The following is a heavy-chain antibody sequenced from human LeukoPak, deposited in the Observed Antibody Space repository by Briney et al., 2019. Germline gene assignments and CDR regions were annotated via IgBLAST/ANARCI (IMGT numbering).Heavy chain of an antibody. Sequence: GGSLRLSCATSGFIFGDFGINWVRQAPGKGLEWVSSIRSSSSSIYYADSVKGRFTISRDNAKNSVYLQMNSLRAEDTAVYYCTRDGQYYGMDVWGQGTTVTVSS. CDR1: GFIFGDFG. CDR3: TRDGQYYGMDV. V-gene: IGHV3-21*01. J-gene: IGHJ6*02. CDR2: IRSSSSSI.